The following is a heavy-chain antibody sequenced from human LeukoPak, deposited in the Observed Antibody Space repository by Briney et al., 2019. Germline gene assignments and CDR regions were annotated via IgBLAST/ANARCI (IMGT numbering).Heavy chain of an antibody. CDR1: GFTFSSYD. CDR3: AKAGSSGWYKSPFDY. Sequence: PGGSLRLSCAASGFTFSSYDMHWVRQAPGKGLEWVAVISYDGSNKYYADSVKGRFTISRDNSKNTLYLQMNSLRAEDTAVYYCAKAGSSGWYKSPFDYWGQGTLVTVSS. CDR2: ISYDGSNK. D-gene: IGHD6-19*01. J-gene: IGHJ4*02. V-gene: IGHV3-30*18.